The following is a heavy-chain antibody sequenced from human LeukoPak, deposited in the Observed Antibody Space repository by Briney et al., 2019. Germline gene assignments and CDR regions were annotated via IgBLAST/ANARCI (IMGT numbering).Heavy chain of an antibody. Sequence: PGGYLRLSGAASEFTFSGYWMNWVRQAPGNGPEWVPNINQDGSEKHYVDSVKGRFTISRANAKHSLFLQMNSLRVEDTAVFYCARDGFVGAADYWGQGTLVTVSS. CDR2: INQDGSEK. CDR1: EFTFSGYW. J-gene: IGHJ4*02. D-gene: IGHD6-13*01. CDR3: ARDGFVGAADY. V-gene: IGHV3-7*01.